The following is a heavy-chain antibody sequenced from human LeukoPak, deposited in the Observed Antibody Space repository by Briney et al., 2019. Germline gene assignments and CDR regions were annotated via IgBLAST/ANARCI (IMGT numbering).Heavy chain of an antibody. CDR2: IIPIFGTA. V-gene: IGHV1-69*13. CDR1: GGTFSSYA. Sequence: SVKVSCKASGGTFSSYAISWVRQAPGQGLEWMGGIIPIFGTANYAQKFQGRVTITADESTGTAYMELSSLRSEDTAVYYCARDRSTIFGVVIMDAFDIWGQGTMVTVSS. CDR3: ARDRSTIFGVVIMDAFDI. J-gene: IGHJ3*02. D-gene: IGHD3-3*01.